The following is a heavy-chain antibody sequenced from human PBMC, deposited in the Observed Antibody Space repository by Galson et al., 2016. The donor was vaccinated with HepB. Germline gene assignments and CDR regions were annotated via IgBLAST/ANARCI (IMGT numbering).Heavy chain of an antibody. CDR3: ARVTTEVPITVAYFDY. D-gene: IGHD6-19*01. J-gene: IGHJ4*02. CDR1: EYTFSAFG. Sequence: SVKVSCKASEYTFSAFGISWVRQAPGQGLEWMGWISASTSRTNYAQKFQGRLTLTTDTSPSTAYMELRSLRSDDTAMYYRARVTTEVPITVAYFDYWGQGALVTVSS. V-gene: IGHV1-18*01. CDR2: ISASTSRT.